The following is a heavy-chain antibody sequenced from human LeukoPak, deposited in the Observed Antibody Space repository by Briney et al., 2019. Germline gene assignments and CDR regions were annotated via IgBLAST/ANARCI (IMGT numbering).Heavy chain of an antibody. D-gene: IGHD3-10*01. V-gene: IGHV3-20*04. CDR1: GFTFDDYG. Sequence: PGGSLRLSCAVSGFTFDDYGMSWVRQVPGKGLEWVSGSNWNGGSTGYADSVKGRFTISRDNAKNSLYLQMNSVRAEDTALYYCARSGIYGSGSPYTPAMGWCFDLWGRGTLVTVSS. J-gene: IGHJ2*01. CDR2: SNWNGGST. CDR3: ARSGIYGSGSPYTPAMGWCFDL.